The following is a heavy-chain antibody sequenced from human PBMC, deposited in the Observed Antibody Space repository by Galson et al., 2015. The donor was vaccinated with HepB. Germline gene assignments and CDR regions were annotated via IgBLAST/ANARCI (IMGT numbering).Heavy chain of an antibody. D-gene: IGHD3-22*01. J-gene: IGHJ1*01. Sequence: SLRLSCAASGFTFSSHGMHWVRRAPGTVLEWVALISYDGRNKYYTDSVKGRFTISRDNSKNTLYLQVNSLRAEDTAVYYCAKDYYDSSGLTDGAEYFQHWGQGTLVTVSS. CDR3: AKDYYDSSGLTDGAEYFQH. CDR2: ISYDGRNK. V-gene: IGHV3-30*18. CDR1: GFTFSSHG.